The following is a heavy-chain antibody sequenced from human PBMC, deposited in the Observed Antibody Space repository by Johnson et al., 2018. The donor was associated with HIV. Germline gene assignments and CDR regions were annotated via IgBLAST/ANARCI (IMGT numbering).Heavy chain of an antibody. Sequence: EVQLVESGGGLVQPGGSLRLSCAASGFTFSSYWMHWVRQAPGKGLVWVSRINSDGSSTSYADSVKGRFTISRDNAKNTLYLQMNSLRAEDTAMYFCARDEVYRRYALTALDIWGQGTMVIVSS. CDR1: GFTFSSYW. CDR2: INSDGSST. CDR3: ARDEVYRRYALTALDI. D-gene: IGHD1-14*01. J-gene: IGHJ3*02. V-gene: IGHV3-74*01.